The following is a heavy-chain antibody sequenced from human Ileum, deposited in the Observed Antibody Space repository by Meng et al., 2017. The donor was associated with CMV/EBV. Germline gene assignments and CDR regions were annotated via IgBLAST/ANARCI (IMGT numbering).Heavy chain of an antibody. CDR3: AREDSSCYTD. V-gene: IGHV1-2*02. CDR2: INPNSGGT. Sequence: VSCKAAGYTFTGYYMHWVRQAPGQGLEWMGWINPNSGGTNYAQKFQGRVTMTRDTSINTAYMELSRLRSDDTAVYYCAREDSSCYTDWGQGTLVTVSS. J-gene: IGHJ4*02. CDR1: GYTFTGYY. D-gene: IGHD2-2*02.